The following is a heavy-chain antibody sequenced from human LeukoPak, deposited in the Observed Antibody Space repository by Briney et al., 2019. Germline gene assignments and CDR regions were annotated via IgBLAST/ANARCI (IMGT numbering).Heavy chain of an antibody. D-gene: IGHD3-10*02. J-gene: IGHJ5*02. Sequence: PSETLSLTCTVSGGSISGTYYYWGWIRQPPGKGLEWIGSIYYSGSTHHNPSLKSRVTISVDTSKSQFSLKLSSVTAADTAVYYCARHPLKAYVSDWFDPGGQGTLVTVSS. CDR2: IYYSGST. V-gene: IGHV4-39*01. CDR1: GGSISGTYYY. CDR3: ARHPLKAYVSDWFDP.